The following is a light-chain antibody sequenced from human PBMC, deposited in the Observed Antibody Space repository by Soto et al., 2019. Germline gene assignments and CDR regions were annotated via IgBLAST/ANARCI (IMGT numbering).Light chain of an antibody. CDR1: QAVNTS. Sequence: EIVLTQSPATLSSSPGDRATLSCRASQAVNTSLAWYQHRPGQAPRLLIYHASNRAAGVPARFSGSGSGTDFTLTISDVEPEDFAVYYCHQRQSWPRTFGQGTTVDI. CDR2: HAS. J-gene: IGKJ1*01. CDR3: HQRQSWPRT. V-gene: IGKV3-11*01.